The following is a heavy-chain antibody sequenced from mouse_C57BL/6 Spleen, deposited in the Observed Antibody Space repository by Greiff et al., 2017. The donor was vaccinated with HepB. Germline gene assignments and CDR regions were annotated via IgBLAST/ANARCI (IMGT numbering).Heavy chain of an antibody. D-gene: IGHD4-1*01. Sequence: VKLQESGAELVKPGASVKMSCKASGYTFTSYWITWVKQRPGQGLEWIGDIYPGSGSTNYNEKFKSKATLTVDTSSSTAYMQLSSLTSEDSAVYYCAPNWDSFDYWGQGTTLTVSS. CDR2: IYPGSGST. CDR3: APNWDSFDY. V-gene: IGHV1-55*01. J-gene: IGHJ2*01. CDR1: GYTFTSYW.